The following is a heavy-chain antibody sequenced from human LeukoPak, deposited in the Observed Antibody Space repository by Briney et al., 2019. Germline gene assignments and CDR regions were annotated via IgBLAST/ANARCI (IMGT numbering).Heavy chain of an antibody. CDR3: AREHRSSKYFDS. CDR2: GLYTGNA. V-gene: IGHV4-39*02. Sequence: SETLSLTCSVSGGSIAVNHYYWGWIRQPPGKGLEWIGSGLYTGNAYSNPSLRSRVTISVDTSKNEFSLKMNSVTAADTAVYYCAREHRSSKYFDSWGQGALMIVSS. D-gene: IGHD6-6*01. CDR1: GGSIAVNHYY. J-gene: IGHJ4*02.